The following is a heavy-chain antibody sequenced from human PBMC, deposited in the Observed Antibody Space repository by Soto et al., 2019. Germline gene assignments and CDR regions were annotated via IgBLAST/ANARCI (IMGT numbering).Heavy chain of an antibody. V-gene: IGHV3-30-3*01. CDR3: ARAGTDYAAGYGMDV. J-gene: IGHJ6*02. CDR1: GFTFSSYA. D-gene: IGHD4-17*01. CDR2: ISYDGSNK. Sequence: GSLRLSCAASGFTFSSYAMHWVRQAPGKGLEWVAVISYDGSNKYYADSVKGRFTISRDNSKNTLYLQMNSLRAEDTAVYYCARAGTDYAAGYGMDVWGQGTKVTVSS.